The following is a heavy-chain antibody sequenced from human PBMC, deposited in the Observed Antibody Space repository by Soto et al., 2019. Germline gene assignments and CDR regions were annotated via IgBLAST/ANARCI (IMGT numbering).Heavy chain of an antibody. D-gene: IGHD3-22*01. V-gene: IGHV4-59*02. CDR3: ARDYGMIGGSSGYYYDY. CDR1: GDSVYGDF. CDR2: IYYSGGT. J-gene: IGHJ4*02. Sequence: SETLSLTCTVSGDSVYGDFWSWIRQPPGKALEWIGYIYYSGGTNYNPTLKGRGTMSVDTSKNQISLTLRSVTAADTAVYYCARDYGMIGGSSGYYYDYWGQGTLVTVSS.